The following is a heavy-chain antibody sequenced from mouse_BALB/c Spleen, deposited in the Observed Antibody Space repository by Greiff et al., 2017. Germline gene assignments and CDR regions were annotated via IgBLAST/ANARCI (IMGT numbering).Heavy chain of an antibody. V-gene: IGHV2-6-7*01. Sequence: VKLVESGPGLVAPSQSLSITCTVSGFSLTGYGVNWVRQPPGKGLEWLGMIWGDGSTDYNSALKSRLSISKDNSKSQVFLKMNSLQTDDTARYYCARVVRLRPYAMDYWGQGTSVTVSS. CDR1: GFSLTGYG. CDR2: IWGDGST. J-gene: IGHJ4*01. D-gene: IGHD1-2*01. CDR3: ARVVRLRPYAMDY.